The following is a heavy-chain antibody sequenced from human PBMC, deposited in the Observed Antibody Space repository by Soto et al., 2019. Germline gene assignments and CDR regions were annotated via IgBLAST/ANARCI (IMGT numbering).Heavy chain of an antibody. J-gene: IGHJ4*02. CDR2: INAGNGNT. CDR1: GYTFTSYA. CDR3: ARSAPPIDY. Sequence: QVQLVQSGAXXXKPGASVXXXXXASGYTFTSYAMHWVRQAPGQRLEWMGWINAGNGNTKYSQKFQGRVTITRDTSASTAYMELSSLRSEDTAVYYGARSAPPIDYWGQGTLVTVSS. V-gene: IGHV1-3*01.